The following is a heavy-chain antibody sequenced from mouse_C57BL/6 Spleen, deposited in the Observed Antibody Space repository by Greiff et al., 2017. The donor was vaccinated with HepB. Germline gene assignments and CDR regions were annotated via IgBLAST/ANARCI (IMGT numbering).Heavy chain of an antibody. CDR3: ARQKTAQATFLFDY. D-gene: IGHD3-2*02. V-gene: IGHV5-6*01. J-gene: IGHJ2*01. CDR1: GFTFSSYG. Sequence: EVQLVESGGDLVKPGGSLKLSCAASGFTFSSYGMSWVRQTPDKRLEWVATISSGGSYTYYPDSVKGRFTISRDNAKNTLYLQMSSLKSEDTAMYYCARQKTAQATFLFDYWGQGTTLTVSS. CDR2: ISSGGSYT.